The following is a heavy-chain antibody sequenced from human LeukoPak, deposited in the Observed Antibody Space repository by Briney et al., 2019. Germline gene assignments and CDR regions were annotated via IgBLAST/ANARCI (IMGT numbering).Heavy chain of an antibody. CDR1: GFTFNSYG. CDR3: AREVPPVAKYYFDY. CDR2: IWYDQIKK. Sequence: GGSLRLSCAASGFTFNSYGMHWVRQAPGKGLEWVAVIWYDQIKKYYADSVKGRFTISRDNSKNTLYLQMNSLRVADTAVYYCAREVPPVAKYYFDYWGQGTLVTVSS. J-gene: IGHJ4*02. D-gene: IGHD2-2*01. V-gene: IGHV3-33*01.